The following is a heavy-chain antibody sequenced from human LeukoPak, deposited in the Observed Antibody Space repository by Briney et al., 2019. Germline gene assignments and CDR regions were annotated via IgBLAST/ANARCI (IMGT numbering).Heavy chain of an antibody. V-gene: IGHV4-34*01. CDR1: GGSFSGYY. J-gene: IGHJ4*02. CDR2: INHSGST. CDR3: ARVSYEHLATGSYFDY. Sequence: SETLSLTCAVYGGSFSGYYWSWIRQPPGKGLEWIGEINHSGSTNYNPSLKSRVTISVDTSKNQFSLKLSSVTAADTAVYYCARVSYEHLATGSYFDYWGQGTLVTVSS. D-gene: IGHD1-14*01.